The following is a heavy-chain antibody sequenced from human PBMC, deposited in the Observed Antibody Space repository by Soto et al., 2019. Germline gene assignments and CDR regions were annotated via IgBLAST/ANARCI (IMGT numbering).Heavy chain of an antibody. Sequence: QLQLQESGSGLVKPSQTLSLTCAVSGGSISSGGYSWSWIRQPPGKGLEWIGYIYHSGSTYYNPSLKSRVTISVDRSKNQFSLKLSSVTAADTAVYYCARDGGSGSYVFWFDPWGQGTLVTVSS. V-gene: IGHV4-30-2*01. D-gene: IGHD3-10*01. CDR2: IYHSGST. J-gene: IGHJ5*02. CDR1: GGSISSGGYS. CDR3: ARDGGSGSYVFWFDP.